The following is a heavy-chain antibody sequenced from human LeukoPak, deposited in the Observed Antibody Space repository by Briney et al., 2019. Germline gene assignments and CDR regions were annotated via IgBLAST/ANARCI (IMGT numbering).Heavy chain of an antibody. J-gene: IGHJ4*02. Sequence: GGSLRLSCEASGFTFSSYSMNWVRQAPGKGLEWISYISTSTTTIYYANSVKGRFTISRDNSKNTLYLQMNSLRAEDTAVYYCAKDPPRTTVTTPDYWGQGTLVTVSS. V-gene: IGHV3-48*01. CDR3: AKDPPRTTVTTPDY. CDR1: GFTFSSYS. D-gene: IGHD4-17*01. CDR2: ISTSTTTI.